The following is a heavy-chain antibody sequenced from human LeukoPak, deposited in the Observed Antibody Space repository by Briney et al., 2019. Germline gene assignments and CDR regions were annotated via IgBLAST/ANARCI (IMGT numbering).Heavy chain of an antibody. CDR1: GYTFTTYY. Sequence: ASVKVPCKASGYTFTTYYIHWMRQAPGQGLEWMGVINPSGGSTSYAQKFQGRVTLTRDMSTSTVYMELSSLRSEDTAVYFCARGSYYDSPFDIWGQGTMVTVSS. CDR2: INPSGGST. J-gene: IGHJ3*02. D-gene: IGHD3-22*01. CDR3: ARGSYYDSPFDI. V-gene: IGHV1-46*01.